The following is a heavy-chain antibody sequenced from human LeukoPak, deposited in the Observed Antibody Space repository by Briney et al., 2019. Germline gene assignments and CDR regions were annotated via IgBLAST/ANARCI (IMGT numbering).Heavy chain of an antibody. D-gene: IGHD2-15*01. V-gene: IGHV1-2*02. CDR1: GYTFTGYY. CDR2: INPNSGGT. CDR3: AGQGGVYCSGGSCYPY. Sequence: GASVKVSCKASGYTFTGYYMHWVRQAPGQGLEWMGWINPNSGGTNYAQKFQGRVTMTRDTSISTAYMELSSLRSEDTAVYYCAGQGGVYCSGGSCYPYWGQGTLVTVSS. J-gene: IGHJ4*02.